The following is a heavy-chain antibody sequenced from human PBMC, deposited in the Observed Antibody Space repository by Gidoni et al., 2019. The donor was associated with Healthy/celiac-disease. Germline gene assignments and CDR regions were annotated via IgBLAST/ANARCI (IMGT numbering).Heavy chain of an antibody. CDR3: AKGRIQLWNYYYGMDV. V-gene: IGHV3-23*01. D-gene: IGHD5-18*01. CDR1: GFTFSSYA. J-gene: IGHJ6*02. Sequence: EVQLLESGGGLVQPGGSLRLPCAASGFTFSSYAMSWVRQAPGKGLEWVSAISGSGGSTYYADSVKGRFTISRDNSKNTLYLQMNSLRAEDTAVYYCAKGRIQLWNYYYGMDVWGQGTTVTVSS. CDR2: ISGSGGST.